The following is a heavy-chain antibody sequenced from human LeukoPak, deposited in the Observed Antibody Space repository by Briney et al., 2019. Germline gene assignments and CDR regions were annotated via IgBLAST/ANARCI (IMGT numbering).Heavy chain of an antibody. Sequence: KSSETLSLTCTVSGDSISGSSYYWTWVRQPPGKGLEWVASISYSGRTYYKPSLKSRVTISVDTSKNQFSLKLNSVTAADTAVYYCASKDPYDSRAYLLDYWGQGTLVTVSS. CDR3: ASKDPYDSRAYLLDY. J-gene: IGHJ4*02. CDR2: ISYSGRT. CDR1: GDSISGSSYY. D-gene: IGHD3-22*01. V-gene: IGHV4-39*07.